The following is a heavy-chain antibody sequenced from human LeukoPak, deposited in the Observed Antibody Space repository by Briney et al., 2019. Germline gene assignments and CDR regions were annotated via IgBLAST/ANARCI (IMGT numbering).Heavy chain of an antibody. D-gene: IGHD2-15*01. Sequence: GGSLRLSCAASGFGFSTYAMTWVRQAPGKGLEWVSATTGSGGSTYYADSVKGRFTISRDNSKNTVYLQMNSLRAEDTAVYFCTKSQGYFDYWGQGTLVTVSS. CDR3: TKSQGYFDY. CDR1: GFGFSTYA. J-gene: IGHJ4*02. CDR2: TTGSGGST. V-gene: IGHV3-23*01.